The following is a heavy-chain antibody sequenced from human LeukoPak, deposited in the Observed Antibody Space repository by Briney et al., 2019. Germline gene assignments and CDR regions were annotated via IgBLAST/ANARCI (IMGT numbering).Heavy chain of an antibody. J-gene: IGHJ5*02. V-gene: IGHV5-10-1*01. D-gene: IGHD3-10*01. CDR3: ARADGSGSFYNWLDP. CDR2: IDLSDSYT. Sequence: PGESLKISCKCSGNSFTSYWISWVRQMPGKGLEWMGRIDLSDSYTAYSPSFQGHVTISADKSISTAYLQWSSLKASDTAMYYCARADGSGSFYNWLDPWGQGTLVTVSS. CDR1: GNSFTSYW.